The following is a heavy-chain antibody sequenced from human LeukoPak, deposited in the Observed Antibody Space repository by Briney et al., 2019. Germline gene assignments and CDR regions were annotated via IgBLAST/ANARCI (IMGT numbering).Heavy chain of an antibody. Sequence: GGSLRLSCAASGFTFSSYAMHWVRQAPGKGLEWVADISYDGSNKYYADSVKGRFTISRDNSKNTLYLQMNSLRAEDTAVYYCARGKGIVVAHFDYWGQKTLLTVSS. J-gene: IGHJ4*02. CDR1: GFTFSSYA. V-gene: IGHV3-30*04. CDR2: ISYDGSNK. CDR3: ARGKGIVVAHFDY. D-gene: IGHD1-26*01.